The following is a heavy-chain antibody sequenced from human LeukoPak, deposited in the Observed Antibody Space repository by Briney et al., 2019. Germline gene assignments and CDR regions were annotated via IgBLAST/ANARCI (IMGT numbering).Heavy chain of an antibody. V-gene: IGHV3-30*02. CDR3: ARDGAAGTSPKSLAY. Sequence: PGGSLRLSCAASGFIFSTYGMHWLRQAPGKGLEWVAFVRYDGSDKYAESVRGRFTISRDNSKNTVDVQMNSLRDEDTAVYYCARDGAAGTSPKSLAYWGQGTLVTVSS. CDR2: VRYDGSDK. J-gene: IGHJ4*02. CDR1: GFIFSTYG. D-gene: IGHD6-13*01.